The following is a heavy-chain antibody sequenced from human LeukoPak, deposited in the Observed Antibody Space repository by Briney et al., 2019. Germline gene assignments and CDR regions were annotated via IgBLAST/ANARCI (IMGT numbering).Heavy chain of an antibody. CDR2: INHSGST. V-gene: IGHV4-34*01. Sequence: SETLSLTCAVYGGSFSGYYWSWIRQPPGKGLEWIGEINHSGSTTYNPSLKSRVTISVDTSKNQFSLKLSSVTAADTAVYYCARVVDTAMVVFDYWGQGTLVTVSS. D-gene: IGHD5-18*01. J-gene: IGHJ4*02. CDR3: ARVVDTAMVVFDY. CDR1: GGSFSGYY.